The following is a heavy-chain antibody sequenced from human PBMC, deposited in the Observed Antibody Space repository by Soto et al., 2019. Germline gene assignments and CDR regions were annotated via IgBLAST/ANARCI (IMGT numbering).Heavy chain of an antibody. J-gene: IGHJ2*01. CDR3: ARGNHRWLQLWYFDL. V-gene: IGHV1-69*12. CDR1: GGTFSNYP. Sequence: QVQLVQSGAEVKKPGSSVKVSCKASGGTFSNYPISWVRQAPGQGLEWMGGIIPIFGTVNYAQKFQGRVPITADESTSTAYMELSSLRSEDTAVYYCARGNHRWLQLWYFDLWGRGTLFTVSS. D-gene: IGHD5-12*01. CDR2: IIPIFGTV.